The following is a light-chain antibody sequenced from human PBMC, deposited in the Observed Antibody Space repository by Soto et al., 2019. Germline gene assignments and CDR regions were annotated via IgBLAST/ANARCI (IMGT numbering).Light chain of an antibody. V-gene: IGLV2-11*01. Sequence: QSALTQPRSVSGSPGQSVTISCTGTSSDVGGYNYVSWYQQHPGKAPKLMIYDVSKGLSGVPDRFSGSKSGNTSSLTIYGLQAEDEADYYCCSYAGSYYVFGTGTKLTVL. CDR3: CSYAGSYYV. CDR1: SSDVGGYNY. CDR2: DVS. J-gene: IGLJ1*01.